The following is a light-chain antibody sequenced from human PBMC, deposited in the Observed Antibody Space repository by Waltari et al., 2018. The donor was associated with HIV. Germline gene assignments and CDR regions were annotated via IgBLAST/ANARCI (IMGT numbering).Light chain of an antibody. V-gene: IGKV3-15*01. CDR1: QSVGSN. J-gene: IGKJ4*01. CDR3: QQYSNWPPGPLT. CDR2: GAS. Sequence: DIVLTQSPATLSVSPGEGATLSCRASQSVGSNLAWYQQKPGQAPRLLIDGASTRATGTPARFSGSGSGTEFTLTISSLQSEDFAVYYCQQYSNWPPGPLTFGGWTKVEIK.